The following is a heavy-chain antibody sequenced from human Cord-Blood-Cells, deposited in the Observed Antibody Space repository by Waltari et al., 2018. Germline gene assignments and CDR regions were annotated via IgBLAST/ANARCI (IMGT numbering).Heavy chain of an antibody. Sequence: QVQLVQSGAEVKKPGASVKVSCKVSGYTLTELSMHWVRQAPGKGLEWMGGCDPEDGETSYEQKFQGRVTMTEETSTDTAYMERSSLRSEDTAVYYCATDSSSWYLAFDIWGQGTMVTVSS. CDR2: CDPEDGET. CDR1: GYTLTELS. CDR3: ATDSSSWYLAFDI. D-gene: IGHD6-13*01. J-gene: IGHJ3*02. V-gene: IGHV1-24*01.